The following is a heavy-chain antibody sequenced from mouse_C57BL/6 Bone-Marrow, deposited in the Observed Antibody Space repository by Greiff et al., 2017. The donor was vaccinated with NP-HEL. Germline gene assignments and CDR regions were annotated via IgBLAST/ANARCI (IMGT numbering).Heavy chain of an antibody. CDR1: GYTFTSYW. V-gene: IGHV1-59*01. CDR3: AREGWLLSA. D-gene: IGHD2-3*01. Sequence: QVQLQQPGAELVRPGTSVKLSCKASGYTFTSYWMHWVKQRPGQGLEWIGVIDPSDSYTNYNQKFKGKATLTVDTSSSTAYMQLSSLTSEDSAVYYCAREGWLLSAWGQGTSVTVSS. CDR2: IDPSDSYT. J-gene: IGHJ4*01.